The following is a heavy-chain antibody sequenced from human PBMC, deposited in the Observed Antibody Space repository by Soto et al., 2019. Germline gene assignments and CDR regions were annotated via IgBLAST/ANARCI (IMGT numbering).Heavy chain of an antibody. V-gene: IGHV1-2*02. D-gene: IGHD1-26*01. CDR2: INPNSGGT. Sequence: ASVKVSCKASGYTFTGYYMHWVRQAPGQGLEWMGWINPNSGGTNYAQKFQGRVTMTSDTSITTAYMELSRLTSDDTAVYYCARVPLAGATTADYWGQGTLVTVSS. J-gene: IGHJ4*02. CDR3: ARVPLAGATTADY. CDR1: GYTFTGYY.